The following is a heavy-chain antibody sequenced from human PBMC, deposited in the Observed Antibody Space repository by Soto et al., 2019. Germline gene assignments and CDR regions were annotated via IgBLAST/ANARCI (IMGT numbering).Heavy chain of an antibody. Sequence: GGSLRLSCAASGFTFSRYWMHWARQGPGQGLVAVSRVNSDESSTSYADSVKGRFTISRDNAKNTLYLQMSSLRVEDTALYYCVCFECGRTAVVTAMEANGYWGQGT. CDR2: VNSDESST. J-gene: IGHJ4*02. CDR3: VCFECGRTAVVTAMEANGY. V-gene: IGHV3-74*01. CDR1: GFTFSRYW. D-gene: IGHD2-21*02.